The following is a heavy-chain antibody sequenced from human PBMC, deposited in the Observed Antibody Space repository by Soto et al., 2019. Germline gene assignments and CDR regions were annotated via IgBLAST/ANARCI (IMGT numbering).Heavy chain of an antibody. CDR3: VTGGGPLDI. Sequence: GASVKVSCKASGNIVSNYGINWVRQAPGQGLEWMGCISGYNGNVHYSQKVQGRVSMTTDTSTTTAYMELRSLTSDDTALYYCVTGGGPLDIWGQGTMVPVPS. CDR2: ISGYNGNV. J-gene: IGHJ3*02. V-gene: IGHV1-18*01. CDR1: GNIVSNYG.